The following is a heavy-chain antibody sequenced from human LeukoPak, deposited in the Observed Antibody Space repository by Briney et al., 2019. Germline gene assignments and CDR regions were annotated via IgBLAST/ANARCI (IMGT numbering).Heavy chain of an antibody. CDR1: GGSISSYY. Sequence: SVTLSLTCTGSGGSISSYYWSWLRQPPGQGLEWIVYIYYSGSTNYHPSPKSGVTISVDTSKNQFSLKLSSVTAADTAVYYCARVGTGYSSGWYDYWGQGTLVTVSS. CDR3: ARVGTGYSSGWYDY. D-gene: IGHD6-19*01. CDR2: IYYSGST. V-gene: IGHV4-59*01. J-gene: IGHJ4*02.